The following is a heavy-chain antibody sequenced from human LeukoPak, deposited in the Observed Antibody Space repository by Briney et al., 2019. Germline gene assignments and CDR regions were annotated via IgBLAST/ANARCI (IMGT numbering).Heavy chain of an antibody. Sequence: ASVKVSCKASGYTFTNYAVHWVRQAPGQRLEWMGWINGGSGNTKYSQKFQGRVTFTRDTSVSTAHMELSGLRSEDTAVYYCARMVSNWLYFDSWGQGSLVTVSS. CDR1: GYTFTNYA. V-gene: IGHV1-3*01. J-gene: IGHJ4*02. D-gene: IGHD4-11*01. CDR3: ARMVSNWLYFDS. CDR2: INGGSGNT.